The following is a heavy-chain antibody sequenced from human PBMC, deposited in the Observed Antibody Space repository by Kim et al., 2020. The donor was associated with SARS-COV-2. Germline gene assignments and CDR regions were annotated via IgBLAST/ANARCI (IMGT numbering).Heavy chain of an antibody. J-gene: IGHJ4*02. Sequence: LKRRVTIPVDKSKNQFSLKLSSVTAADTAVYYCARARVGIFGVVTRFDYWGQGTLVTVSS. V-gene: IGHV4-4*02. D-gene: IGHD3-3*01. CDR3: ARARVGIFGVVTRFDY.